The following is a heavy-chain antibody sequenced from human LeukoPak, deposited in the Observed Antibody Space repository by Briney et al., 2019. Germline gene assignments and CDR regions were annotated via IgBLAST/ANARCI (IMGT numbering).Heavy chain of an antibody. CDR2: IIPIFGTA. J-gene: IGHJ6*02. D-gene: IGHD1-26*01. V-gene: IGHV1-69*01. CDR3: ARAYRGSTTSKYYYGMDV. CDR1: GGTFSSYA. Sequence: SVKVSCKASGGTFSSYAISWVRLAPGQGLEWMGGIIPIFGTANYAQKFQGRVTITADESTSTAYMELSSLRSEDAAMYYCARAYRGSTTSKYYYGMDVWGQGTTVTVSS.